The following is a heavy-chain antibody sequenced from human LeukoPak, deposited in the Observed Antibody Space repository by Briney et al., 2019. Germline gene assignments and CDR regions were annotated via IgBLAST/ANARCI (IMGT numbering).Heavy chain of an antibody. J-gene: IGHJ4*02. CDR3: ARDLVGADEV. CDR1: GYTFTTYG. V-gene: IGHV1-18*01. Sequence: ASVTVSCKASGYTFTTYGISWVRQAPGQGLEWMGWISANNGNTDYAQKLQGRITMTTDTSTSTAYMELRSLRSDDTAVYYCARDLVGADEVWGQGTLVTVSS. D-gene: IGHD1-26*01. CDR2: ISANNGNT.